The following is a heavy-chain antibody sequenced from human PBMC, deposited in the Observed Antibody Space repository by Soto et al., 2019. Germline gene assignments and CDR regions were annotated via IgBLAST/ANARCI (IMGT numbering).Heavy chain of an antibody. CDR3: TTDPVTMIVVVPSSG. CDR2: IKSKTDGGTT. CDR1: NAW. V-gene: IGHV3-15*07. D-gene: IGHD3-22*01. Sequence: NAWMNWVRQAPGKGLEWVGRIKSKTDGGTTDYAAPVKGRFTISRDDSKNTLYLQMNSLKTEDTAVYYCTTDPVTMIVVVPSSGWGQGTLVTVSS. J-gene: IGHJ4*02.